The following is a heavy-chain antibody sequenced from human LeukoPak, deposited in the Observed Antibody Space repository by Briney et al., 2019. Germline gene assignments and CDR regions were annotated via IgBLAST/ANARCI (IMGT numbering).Heavy chain of an antibody. J-gene: IGHJ6*03. CDR3: ARDSSVNGVYYYYYIDV. CDR1: GATFSSYA. CDR2: WIPIFVTS. V-gene: IGHV1-69*06. D-gene: IGHD2-15*01. Sequence: SVKLSCKASGATFSSYAISCVRHSPGQRLGWMRGWIPIFVTSNYAQKFQGRVTITADKSTCTAYMELSSLSSEDTAVYYCARDSSVNGVYYYYYIDVWGKGTTVTISS.